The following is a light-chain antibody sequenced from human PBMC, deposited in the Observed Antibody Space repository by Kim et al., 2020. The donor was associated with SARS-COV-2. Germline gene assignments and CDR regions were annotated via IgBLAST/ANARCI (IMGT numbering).Light chain of an antibody. CDR2: DNN. Sequence: PGQKVTFSCSGTSSNLGNNYVSWYQQVPGAAPKLLIKDNNKRPSGIPDRFSGSKSGASATLGISGLQTGDEADYYCATWDSSLSALFGGGTQLTVL. CDR1: SSNLGNNY. CDR3: ATWDSSLSAL. J-gene: IGLJ3*02. V-gene: IGLV1-51*01.